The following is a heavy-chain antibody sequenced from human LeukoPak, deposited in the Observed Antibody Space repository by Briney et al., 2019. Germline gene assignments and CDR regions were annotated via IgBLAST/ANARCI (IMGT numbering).Heavy chain of an antibody. CDR1: GYDFSSYW. D-gene: IGHD5-24*01. V-gene: IGHV5-51*01. CDR2: MYPTDSDT. Sequence: GESLKISCKGSGYDFSSYWNGWVRQMPGKGLEWVGIMYPTDSDTRYSPSFQGLVTISADKSISTAYLQWSSLKASDTAIYYCARARDGYNGACFDFWGQGALVTVSS. J-gene: IGHJ4*02. CDR3: ARARDGYNGACFDF.